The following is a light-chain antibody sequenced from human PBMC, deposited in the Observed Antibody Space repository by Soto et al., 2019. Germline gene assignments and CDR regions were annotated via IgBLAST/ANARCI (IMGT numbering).Light chain of an antibody. V-gene: IGKV1-5*03. CDR2: KAS. CDR1: QSISSW. J-gene: IGKJ4*01. CDR3: QQYNSYSLT. Sequence: DIQMTQSPSTLSSSVGDRVTITCRASQSISSWLAWYQQKPGKAPKLLIYKASSLESGVPSRFSGSGSGTEFTLTISSLQPDDFATYYCQQYNSYSLTFGGGTKVEIK.